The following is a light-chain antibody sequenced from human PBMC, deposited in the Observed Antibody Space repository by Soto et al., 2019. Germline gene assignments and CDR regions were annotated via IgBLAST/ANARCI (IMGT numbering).Light chain of an antibody. CDR2: GAF. J-gene: IGKJ1*01. Sequence: ENVFTHSPGTLSLSPGERATLSSRASQSVASNYLAWYQQKPGQAPRLLIYGAFSRATGIPDRFSGSGSGTDFTLIISRLEPEDFALYHCHQYGIFPCTFGQGTKVDIK. V-gene: IGKV3-20*01. CDR3: HQYGIFPCT. CDR1: QSVASNY.